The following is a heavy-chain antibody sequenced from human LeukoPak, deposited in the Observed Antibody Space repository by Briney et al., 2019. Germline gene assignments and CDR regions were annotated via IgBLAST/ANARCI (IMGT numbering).Heavy chain of an antibody. CDR2: IYHSGST. V-gene: IGHV4-30-2*01. CDR1: GGSISSGGYY. J-gene: IGHJ4*02. D-gene: IGHD2-2*01. Sequence: SETLSLTCTVSGGSISSGGYYWSWIRQPPGKGLEWIGYIYHSGSTYYNPSLKSRVTISVDRSKNQFSLKLSSVTAADTAVYYCARFSLSDCSSTSCYVNWGQGTLVTVSS. CDR3: ARFSLSDCSSTSCYVN.